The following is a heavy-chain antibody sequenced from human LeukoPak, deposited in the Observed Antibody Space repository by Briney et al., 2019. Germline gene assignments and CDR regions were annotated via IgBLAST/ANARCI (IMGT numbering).Heavy chain of an antibody. J-gene: IGHJ4*02. V-gene: IGHV3-30*04. CDR1: GFTFSSYA. CDR3: AKDRYSSCWYDYFDY. Sequence: AGSLRLSCAASGFTFSSYAMHWVRQAPGKGLEWVAVISYDGSNKYYADSVKGRFTISRDNSKNTLYLQMNSLRAEDTAVYYCAKDRYSSCWYDYFDYWGQGTLVTVSS. CDR2: ISYDGSNK. D-gene: IGHD6-19*01.